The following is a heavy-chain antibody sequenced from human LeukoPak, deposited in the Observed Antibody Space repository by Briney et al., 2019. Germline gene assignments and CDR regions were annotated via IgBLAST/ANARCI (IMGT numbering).Heavy chain of an antibody. Sequence: ASVKVSCKASGYTFTSYYMHWVRQAPGQGLEWMGIINPSGGSSSYAQKFQGRVSMTRDASTSTVYMEMSRLRSEDTDVYYCERTGIAAAEGAFDIWGQGTMVTVSS. D-gene: IGHD6-13*01. CDR3: ERTGIAAAEGAFDI. J-gene: IGHJ3*02. CDR2: INPSGGSS. CDR1: GYTFTSYY. V-gene: IGHV1-46*01.